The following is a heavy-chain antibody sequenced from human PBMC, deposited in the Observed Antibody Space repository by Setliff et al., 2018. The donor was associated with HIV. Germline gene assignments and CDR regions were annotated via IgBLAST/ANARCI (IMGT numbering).Heavy chain of an antibody. CDR2: VSYSGST. CDR1: GGSISTYY. J-gene: IGHJ4*02. D-gene: IGHD3-3*01. V-gene: IGHV4-59*12. CDR3: ARVCPPVRYNFWSGYYPKAGYFDY. Sequence: PSETLSLTCNVSGGSISTYYWSWIRQPPGKGLAWLDYVSYSGSTNFNPSLESRLAMSVDTSKIQFSLKLCSVTAADTAVYYCARVCPPVRYNFWSGYYPKAGYFDYWGQGALVTVSS.